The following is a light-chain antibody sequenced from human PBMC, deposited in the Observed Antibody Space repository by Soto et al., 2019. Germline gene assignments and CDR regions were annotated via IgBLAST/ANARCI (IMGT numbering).Light chain of an antibody. CDR3: QSYDSSLGL. V-gene: IGLV1-40*01. CDR2: GNS. Sequence: QSVLTQPPSVSGAPGQRVTISCTGSSSNIGAGYDVHWYQQLPGTAPKLLIYGNSNRPSGVPDRFSGSKSGTLASLAITGLQAEDEADYYCQSYDSSLGLFGGGTKLTVL. CDR1: SSNIGAGYD. J-gene: IGLJ2*01.